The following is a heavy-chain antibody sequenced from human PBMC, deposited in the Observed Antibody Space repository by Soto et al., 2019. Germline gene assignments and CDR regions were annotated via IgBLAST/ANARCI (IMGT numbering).Heavy chain of an antibody. CDR2: MNPNSGNT. J-gene: IGHJ6*02. V-gene: IGHV1-8*01. CDR3: ARYSHRITIFGVAVYGMDV. D-gene: IGHD3-3*01. Sequence: GSVKVSCKASGYTFTSYDINWVRQATGQGLEWMGWMNPNSGNTGYAQKFQGRVTMTRNTSISTAYMELSSLRSEDTAVYYCARYSHRITIFGVAVYGMDVWGQGTTVTVSS. CDR1: GYTFTSYD.